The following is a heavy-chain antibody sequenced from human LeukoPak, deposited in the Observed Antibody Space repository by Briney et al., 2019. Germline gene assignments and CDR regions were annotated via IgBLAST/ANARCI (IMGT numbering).Heavy chain of an antibody. D-gene: IGHD3-22*01. V-gene: IGHV4-34*01. J-gene: IGHJ4*02. Sequence: PSETLSLTCAVYGGSFSGYYWSWIRQPPGKGLEWIGEINHSGSTNYNPSLKSRVTISVDTSKNQFSLKLSSVTAADTAVYYCARGDYYDSSGYYIFDYWGQGTLVTVSS. CDR3: ARGDYYDSSGYYIFDY. CDR1: GGSFSGYY. CDR2: INHSGST.